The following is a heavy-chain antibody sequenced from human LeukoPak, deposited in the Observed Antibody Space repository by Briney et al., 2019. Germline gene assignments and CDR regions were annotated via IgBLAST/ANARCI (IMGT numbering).Heavy chain of an antibody. Sequence: SETLSLTCNVSGGSISSGGYSWSWIRQPPGKGLEWIGYIYHSGSTYYNPSLKSRVTISVDRSKNQFSLKLSSVTAADTAVYYCARGGCSGGSCYKAFDIWGQGTMVTVSS. D-gene: IGHD2-15*01. V-gene: IGHV4-30-2*01. J-gene: IGHJ3*02. CDR2: IYHSGST. CDR1: GGSISSGGYS. CDR3: ARGGCSGGSCYKAFDI.